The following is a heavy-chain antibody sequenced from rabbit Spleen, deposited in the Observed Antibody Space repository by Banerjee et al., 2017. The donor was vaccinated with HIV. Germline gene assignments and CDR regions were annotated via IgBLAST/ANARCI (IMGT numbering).Heavy chain of an antibody. CDR3: ARADYRDWGYNPYL. V-gene: IGHV1S45*01. D-gene: IGHD2-1*01. CDR2: IGSGDGNT. Sequence: QEQLEESGGDLVKPEGSLTLTCTASGFSFSSNYWICWVRQAPGKGLEWIGCIGSGDGNTRYASWAKGRLTIYKTSSTTVTLQMTSLTAADTATYFCARADYRDWGYNPYLWGQGTLVTVS. CDR1: GFSFSSNYW. J-gene: IGHJ3*01.